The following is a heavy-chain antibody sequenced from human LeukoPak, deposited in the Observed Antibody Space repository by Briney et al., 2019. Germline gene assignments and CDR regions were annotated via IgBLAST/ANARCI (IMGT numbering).Heavy chain of an antibody. J-gene: IGHJ4*02. CDR3: ARDGFGTGSN. Sequence: GGSLRLSRAASGLTFSNYWMDWVRQAPGKGLEWVANIKQDGSEKNYVDSVKGRFIISRDNAKNSLYLQMNTLRADDTADYYCARDGFGTGSNWGQGTLVTVSS. V-gene: IGHV3-7*03. CDR2: IKQDGSEK. CDR1: GLTFSNYW. D-gene: IGHD3-16*01.